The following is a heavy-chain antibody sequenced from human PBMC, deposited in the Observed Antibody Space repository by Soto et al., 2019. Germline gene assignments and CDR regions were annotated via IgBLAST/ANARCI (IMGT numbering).Heavy chain of an antibody. J-gene: IGHJ6*02. CDR3: PRQASASKNYYDMDV. D-gene: IGHD6-13*01. Sequence: PGESLKISCKGSGYSFTTYWIGWVRQMPGKGLEGMVIIYPGDSDTRYSPSFQGQVTISADKSINTTYLQWSSLKASDTAIYYCPRQASASKNYYDMDVWGQETTVTVCS. CDR2: IYPGDSDT. CDR1: GYSFTTYW. V-gene: IGHV5-51*01.